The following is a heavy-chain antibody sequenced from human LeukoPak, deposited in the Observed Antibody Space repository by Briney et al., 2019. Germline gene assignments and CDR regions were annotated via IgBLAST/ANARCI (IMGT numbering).Heavy chain of an antibody. CDR3: ARERLAAPGLNWFDP. CDR1: GYTFTGYY. J-gene: IGHJ5*02. CDR2: IDPNTGGT. Sequence: ASVKVSCKASGYTFTGYYIHWVRQAPGQGLEWMGWIDPNTGGTHYAQKFQGRVTMTRDTSISTAYMELSRLRSDDTAVYYCARERLAAPGLNWFDPWGQGTLVTVSS. V-gene: IGHV1-2*02. D-gene: IGHD6-13*01.